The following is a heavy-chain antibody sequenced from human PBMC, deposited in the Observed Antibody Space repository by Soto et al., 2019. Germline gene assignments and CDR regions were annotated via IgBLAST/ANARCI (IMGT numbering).Heavy chain of an antibody. J-gene: IGHJ6*02. CDR3: ARLDGSSRVPYGMDV. CDR2: IDPSDSYT. V-gene: IGHV5-10-1*01. Sequence: SGESLKISCKGSGYSFTSYCSSWVRQMPGKGLGWMGSIDPSDSYTNYSPSFRGHVTISADKSISTAYLQWSRLKASDTAMYYCARLDGSSRVPYGMDVWGQGTTVTVSS. D-gene: IGHD6-13*01. CDR1: GYSFTSYC.